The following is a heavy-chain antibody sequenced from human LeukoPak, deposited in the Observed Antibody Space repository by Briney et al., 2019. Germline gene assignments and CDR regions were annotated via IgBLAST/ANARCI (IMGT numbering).Heavy chain of an antibody. CDR3: ARVGRIVVVSSSTSCFFDY. CDR1: GYTFTSYG. J-gene: IGHJ4*02. V-gene: IGHV1-18*01. Sequence: ASVKVSCKASGYTFTSYGISWVRQAPVQGLEWMGWISAYNGNTNYAQKLQGRVTMTTDTSTSTAYMELRSLRSDDTAVYYCARVGRIVVVSSSTSCFFDYWGQGALVTVSS. D-gene: IGHD2-2*01. CDR2: ISAYNGNT.